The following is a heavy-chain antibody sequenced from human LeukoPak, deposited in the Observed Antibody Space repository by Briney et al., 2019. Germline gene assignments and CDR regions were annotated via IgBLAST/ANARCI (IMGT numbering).Heavy chain of an antibody. CDR3: AGSTSQNYYYMDV. CDR2: IYHSGST. Sequence: SETLSLTCTVSDYSISSAFYWGWVRQPPGKGLEWIGTIYHSGSTYYNPSLKSRVTISLDTSKNQFSLKLNSVTAADTAVYYCAGSTSQNYYYMDVWDKGATVTVSS. V-gene: IGHV4-38-2*02. D-gene: IGHD2-2*01. CDR1: DYSISSAFY. J-gene: IGHJ6*03.